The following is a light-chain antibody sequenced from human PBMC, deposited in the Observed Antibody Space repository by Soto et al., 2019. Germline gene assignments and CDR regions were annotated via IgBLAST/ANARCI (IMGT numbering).Light chain of an antibody. CDR2: EVN. CDR1: SSDIGGYNF. CDR3: SSYAGTNNLGV. Sequence: QSALTQPPSASGSPGQSVTISCTGTSSDIGGYNFVSWYQQHPGKAPKLIIYEVNKRPSGVPDRFSGSKSGNTASLTVSGLQADDDGDYYCSSYAGTNNLGVFGGGTKRTVL. V-gene: IGLV2-8*01. J-gene: IGLJ3*02.